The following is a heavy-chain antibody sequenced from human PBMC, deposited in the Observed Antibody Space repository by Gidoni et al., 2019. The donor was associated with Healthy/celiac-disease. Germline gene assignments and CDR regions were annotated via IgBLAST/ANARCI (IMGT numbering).Heavy chain of an antibody. V-gene: IGHV3-23*04. CDR2: ISGSGGST. Sequence: EVQLVESGGGLVQPGGSLRLSCAASGCTFSSYAMSWVRQAPGKGLEWVSAISGSGGSTYDADSVKGRFTISRDNSKNTLYLQMNSLRAEDTAVYYCATLPVPPPGWYFDLWGRGTLVTVSS. CDR3: ATLPVPPPGWYFDL. J-gene: IGHJ2*01. D-gene: IGHD6-6*01. CDR1: GCTFSSYA.